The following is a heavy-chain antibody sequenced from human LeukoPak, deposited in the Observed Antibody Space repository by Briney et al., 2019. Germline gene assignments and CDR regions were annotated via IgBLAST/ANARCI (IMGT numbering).Heavy chain of an antibody. CDR3: AISNSK. V-gene: IGHV3-48*02. CDR2: ISSSSSTI. D-gene: IGHD2/OR15-2a*01. CDR1: GFTFSTYN. J-gene: IGHJ4*02. Sequence: GGSLRLSCAASGFTFSTYNMNWVRQAPGRGLEWISFISSSSSTIYYADSVKGRITISRDNAKNSLYLQMNSLRDEDTAVYHCAISNSKWGQGTLVIVSS.